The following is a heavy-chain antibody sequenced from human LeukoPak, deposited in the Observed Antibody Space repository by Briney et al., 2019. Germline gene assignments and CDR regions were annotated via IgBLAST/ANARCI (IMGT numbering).Heavy chain of an antibody. CDR2: INHSGST. J-gene: IGHJ4*02. CDR3: ASCGGDCYYFDY. Sequence: SETLSLTCAVYGGSFSGYYWSWIRQPPGKGLEWIGEINHSGSTNYNPSLKSRVTISVDTSKNQFSLKLSSVTAADTAVYYCASCGGDCYYFDYWGQGTLVTVSS. V-gene: IGHV4-34*01. D-gene: IGHD2-21*02. CDR1: GGSFSGYY.